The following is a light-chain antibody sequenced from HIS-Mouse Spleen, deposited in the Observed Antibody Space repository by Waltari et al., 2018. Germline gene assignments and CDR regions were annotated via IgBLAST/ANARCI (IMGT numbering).Light chain of an antibody. CDR1: QSLLHSNGYNY. Sequence: DIVMTQSPLSLPVTPGEPASISCRSSQSLLHSNGYNYLDWYLQKPGQSPQLLIYLGSNRASGVPDRFSGSGSDTDFTLKISRVEAEDVGVYYCMQALQTPVHFGQGTKLEIK. V-gene: IGKV2-28*01. J-gene: IGKJ2*01. CDR3: MQALQTPVH. CDR2: LGS.